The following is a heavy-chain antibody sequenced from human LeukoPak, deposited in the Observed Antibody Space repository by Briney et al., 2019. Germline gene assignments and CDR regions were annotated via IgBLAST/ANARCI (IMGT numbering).Heavy chain of an antibody. CDR1: GGTFSSYA. CDR2: IIPIFGTA. V-gene: IGHV1-69*05. CDR3: ATRLGYCSSTSCYTPVFDY. J-gene: IGHJ4*02. Sequence: SVTVSCKASGGTFSSYAIGWVRQAPGQGLEWMGGIIPIFGTANYAQKFQGRVTITTDESTSTAYMELSSLRSEDTAVYYRATRLGYCSSTSCYTPVFDYWGQGTLVTVSS. D-gene: IGHD2-2*01.